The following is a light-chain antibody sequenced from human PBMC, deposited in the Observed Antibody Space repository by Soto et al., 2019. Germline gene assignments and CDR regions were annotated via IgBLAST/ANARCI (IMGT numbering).Light chain of an antibody. CDR2: KAS. V-gene: IGKV1-5*03. J-gene: IGKJ2*03. CDR1: QSISSW. Sequence: DIQMTQSPSTLSASVGDRVTITCRASQSISSWLAWYQQKSGRAPNLLIYKASVLESGVPSRFSGRGSGTDLTLTISSLQPDDFATYYCQQYHSSPYSFGQGTRLEIK. CDR3: QQYHSSPYS.